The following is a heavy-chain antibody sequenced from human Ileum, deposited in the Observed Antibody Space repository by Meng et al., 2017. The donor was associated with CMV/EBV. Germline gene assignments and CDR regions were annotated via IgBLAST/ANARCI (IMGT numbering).Heavy chain of an antibody. V-gene: IGHV1-18*01. J-gene: IGHJ4*02. CDR2: INSYNGDT. CDR3: ARGIDY. Sequence: VQLVQSGAKVKESGASVKVSCQASGYTFGSQDFTWVRQAPGQGLEWMGWINSYNGDTNYAQKFQGRVTMTTDTSTSTAYMELNSLKSDDTAVYYCARGIDYWGQGTLVTVSS. CDR1: GYTFGSQD.